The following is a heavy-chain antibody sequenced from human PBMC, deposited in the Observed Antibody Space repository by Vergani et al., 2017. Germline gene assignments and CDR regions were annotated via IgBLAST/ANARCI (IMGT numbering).Heavy chain of an antibody. CDR1: GGSMSGYY. J-gene: IGHJ4*02. CDR3: GRVTPIGYCSGGSCYVFDY. D-gene: IGHD2-15*01. CDR2: MYHSGST. Sequence: QVRLQESGPGLVKPSETLSLTCSVSGGSMSGYYWSWIRQPPGKELEWIGYMYHSGSTNYNPSLETRVTISGDTSKNQFSLKLNSVTAADTAVYYCGRVTPIGYCSGGSCYVFDYWGQGTLVTVSS. V-gene: IGHV4-59*01.